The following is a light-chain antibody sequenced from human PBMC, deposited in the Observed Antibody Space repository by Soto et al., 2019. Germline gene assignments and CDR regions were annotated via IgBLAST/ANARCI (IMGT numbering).Light chain of an antibody. V-gene: IGKV3-20*01. CDR3: QQYSGSPT. CDR1: QSVSNNY. Sequence: VLTQSPGTLSLSPGERATLSCRASQSVSNNYLAWYQQKPGQTPKLLIFGATSRATGIPDRFSGTESGTDYTLSFTRLEPEDFAVYYCQQYSGSPTFGQRTRLEIK. CDR2: GAT. J-gene: IGKJ5*01.